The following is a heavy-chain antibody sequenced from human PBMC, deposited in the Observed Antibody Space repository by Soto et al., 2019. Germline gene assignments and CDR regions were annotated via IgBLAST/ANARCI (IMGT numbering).Heavy chain of an antibody. Sequence: QVQLVQSGPEVKKPGASVKVSCKASGYTFTNYGISWVRQTPGQGLERMGWISAYNGNTKYAQKLQGRVTVTTDTATSTAYMELRSLRSDDTAVYYCARDSPPVDYWGQGTLVTVSS. J-gene: IGHJ4*02. CDR2: ISAYNGNT. CDR1: GYTFTNYG. CDR3: ARDSPPVDY. V-gene: IGHV1-18*01.